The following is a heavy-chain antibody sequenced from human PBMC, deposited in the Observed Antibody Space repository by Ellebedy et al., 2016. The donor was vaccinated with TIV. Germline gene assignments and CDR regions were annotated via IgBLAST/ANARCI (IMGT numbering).Heavy chain of an antibody. D-gene: IGHD1-26*01. CDR1: GFTFSSYA. CDR3: AKGKKWELLPSHFDY. CDR2: ISGSGGST. J-gene: IGHJ4*02. Sequence: GESLKISXAASGFTFSSYAMSWVRQAPGKGLEWVSAISGSGGSTYYADSVKGRFTISRDNSKNTLYLQMNSLRAEDTAVYYCAKGKKWELLPSHFDYWGQGTLVTVSS. V-gene: IGHV3-23*01.